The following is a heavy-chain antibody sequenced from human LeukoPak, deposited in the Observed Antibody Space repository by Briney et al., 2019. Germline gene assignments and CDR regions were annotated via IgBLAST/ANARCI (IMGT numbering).Heavy chain of an antibody. CDR2: MNQRGSM. D-gene: IGHD1-7*01. Sequence: TSETLSLTCTVSGGSISSYYWSWIRQPPGKGLEWIGEMNQRGSMNYNPSLKSRVTISVDRSKNQFSLKLSSVTAADTAVYYCARELELRYWGQGTLVTVSS. V-gene: IGHV4-34*01. CDR1: GGSISSYY. CDR3: ARELELRY. J-gene: IGHJ4*02.